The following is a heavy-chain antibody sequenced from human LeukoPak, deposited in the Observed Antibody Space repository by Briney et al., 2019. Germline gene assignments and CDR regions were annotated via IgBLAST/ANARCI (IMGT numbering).Heavy chain of an antibody. CDR3: ARDDNYGSGQPDD. D-gene: IGHD3-10*01. J-gene: IGHJ4*02. Sequence: ASMKLSCKASGYTFTSYGITWVREAPGQGLEWMGWISGYNGNTDYAQKFQGRVTMTTDTSTSTVYMELRSLRSDDTAVYYCARDDNYGSGQPDDWGQGTLVTVSS. V-gene: IGHV1-18*01. CDR2: ISGYNGNT. CDR1: GYTFTSYG.